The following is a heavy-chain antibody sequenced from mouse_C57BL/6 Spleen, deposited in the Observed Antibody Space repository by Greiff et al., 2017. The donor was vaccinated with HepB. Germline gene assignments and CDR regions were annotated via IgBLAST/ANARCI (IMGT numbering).Heavy chain of an antibody. CDR1: GYAFSSSW. D-gene: IGHD6-1*01. J-gene: IGHJ1*03. CDR2: IYPGDGDT. CDR3: APGPSLAGVNWYFDV. Sequence: VQLQQSGPELVKPGASVKISCKASGYAFSSSWMNWVKQRPGKGLEWIGRIYPGDGDTNYNGKFKGKATLTADKSSSTAYMQLSSLTSEDSAVYSWAPGPSLAGVNWYFDVWVTGSTLTVSS. V-gene: IGHV1-82*01.